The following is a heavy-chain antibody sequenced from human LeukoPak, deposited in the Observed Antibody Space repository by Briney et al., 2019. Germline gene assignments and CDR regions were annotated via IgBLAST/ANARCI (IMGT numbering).Heavy chain of an antibody. CDR1: GFTFSNYA. CDR2: ISYGGTYE. CDR3: ARDSTYYYDSGSSGPHYFDN. D-gene: IGHD3-10*01. J-gene: IGHJ4*02. Sequence: PGNSLRLSCAASGFTFSNYAMHWVRQAPGKGLEWVSLISYGGTYEYYADSVKGRFTISRDNSKNTLYLQLNSLRAEDTAVYYCARDSTYYYDSGSSGPHYFDNWGQGTLVTVSS. V-gene: IGHV3-30*01.